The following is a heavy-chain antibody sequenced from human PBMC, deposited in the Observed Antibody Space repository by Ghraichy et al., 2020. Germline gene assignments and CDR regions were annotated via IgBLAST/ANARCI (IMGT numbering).Heavy chain of an antibody. D-gene: IGHD6-19*01. J-gene: IGHJ3*02. CDR1: GGSISSSSYY. CDR3: ARHVSYSSGWYFHLDAFDI. V-gene: IGHV4-39*01. CDR2: IYYSGST. Sequence: ESLNISCTVSGGSISSSSYYWGWIRQPPGKGLEWIGSIYYSGSTYYNPSLKSRVTISIDTSKNQFSLKLSSVTAADTAVYYCARHVSYSSGWYFHLDAFDIWGQGTMVTVSS.